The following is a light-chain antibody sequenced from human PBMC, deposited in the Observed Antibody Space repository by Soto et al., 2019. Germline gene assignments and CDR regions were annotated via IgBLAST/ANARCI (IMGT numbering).Light chain of an antibody. Sequence: QSVLTQSPSASASLGDSVRLTCTLSRAHSVFAVAWHQHQPDKGPQFLMKVNYDGSHTKGDGIPDRFSGSSSGAERYLTISTLQSEDEGIYYCQTWGSGIVFGGGTKLTVL. CDR2: VNYDGSH. CDR3: QTWGSGIV. V-gene: IGLV4-69*01. CDR1: RAHSVFA. J-gene: IGLJ2*01.